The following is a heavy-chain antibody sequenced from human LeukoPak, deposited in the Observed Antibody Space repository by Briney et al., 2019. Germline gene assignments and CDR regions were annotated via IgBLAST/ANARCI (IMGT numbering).Heavy chain of an antibody. V-gene: IGHV4-59*01. Sequence: SETLSLTCTVSGDSISSYYWSWIRQPPGKGLEWIGYIYYDGSTNYNPSLKSRVTISVDTSKNQFSLKLSSVTAADTAVYYCARVAMAENYYDRSGYFDYWGQGTLVTVSS. J-gene: IGHJ4*02. D-gene: IGHD3-22*01. CDR2: IYYDGST. CDR1: GDSISSYY. CDR3: ARVAMAENYYDRSGYFDY.